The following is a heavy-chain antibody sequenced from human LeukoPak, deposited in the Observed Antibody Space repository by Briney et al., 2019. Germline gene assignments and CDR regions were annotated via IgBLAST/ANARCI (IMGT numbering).Heavy chain of an antibody. J-gene: IGHJ4*02. D-gene: IGHD2-15*01. CDR1: GFTFSSYA. Sequence: PGGSLRLSCAASGFTFSSYAMSWVRQAPGKGLEWVSAISGSGGSTYYADSVKGRFTISRDNSKNTLYLQMNSLRAEDTAVYHCAKDCGSGGSCYYDYWGQGTLVTVSS. CDR2: ISGSGGST. CDR3: AKDCGSGGSCYYDY. V-gene: IGHV3-23*01.